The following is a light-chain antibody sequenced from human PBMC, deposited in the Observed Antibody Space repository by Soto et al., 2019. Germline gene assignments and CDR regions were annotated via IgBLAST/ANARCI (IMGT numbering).Light chain of an antibody. Sequence: EIVMTQSPATLSVSPGERATLSCRASQSVSSNLAWYQQKPGQAPRLLIYGASTRATGIPARFSGSGSGTEFPLTISSLQSEDFAVYYCQQYDNWPSITFGGGTKVEIK. CDR2: GAS. CDR3: QQYDNWPSIT. J-gene: IGKJ4*01. V-gene: IGKV3-15*01. CDR1: QSVSSN.